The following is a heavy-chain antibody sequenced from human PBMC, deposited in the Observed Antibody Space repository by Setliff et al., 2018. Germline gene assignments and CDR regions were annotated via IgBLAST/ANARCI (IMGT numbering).Heavy chain of an antibody. CDR3: RLLWSGELSYDAFDI. CDR2: FDPEDGET. D-gene: IGHD3-10*01. V-gene: IGHV1-24*01. J-gene: IGHJ3*02. Sequence: ASVKVSCKVSGYTLTELSMHWVRQAPGKGLEWMGGFDPEDGETIYAQKFQGRVTMTEDTSTDTAYMELSSLRSEDTAVYYCRLLWSGELSYDAFDIWGQGTMVTVSS. CDR1: GYTLTELS.